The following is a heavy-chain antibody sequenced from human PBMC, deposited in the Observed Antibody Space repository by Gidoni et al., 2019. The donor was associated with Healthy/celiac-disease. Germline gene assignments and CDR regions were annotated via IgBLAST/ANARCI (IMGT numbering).Heavy chain of an antibody. J-gene: IGHJ2*01. V-gene: IGHV3-23*01. CDR3: AKAGDIVVVPAAIQNWYFDL. CDR1: GFTFSSYA. Sequence: EVQLLESGGGLVQHGGSLRLSCAASGFTFSSYAMSWVRQAPGKGLEWVSAISGSGGSTYYADSVKGRFTITRDNSKNTLYLQMNSLRAEDTAVYYCAKAGDIVVVPAAIQNWYFDLWGRGTLVTVSS. CDR2: ISGSGGST. D-gene: IGHD2-2*02.